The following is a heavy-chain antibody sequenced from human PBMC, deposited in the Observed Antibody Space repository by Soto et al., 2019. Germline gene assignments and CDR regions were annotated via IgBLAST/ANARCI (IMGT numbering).Heavy chain of an antibody. CDR2: IYYSGST. CDR3: AREGEDSSGYYPDAFDI. V-gene: IGHV4-30-4*02. Sequence: PSDTLSLTCTVSGVSISSGDYYWSWIRQPPGKGLEWIGYIYYSGSTYYNPSLKSRVTISVDTSKNQFSLKLSSVTAADTAVYYCAREGEDSSGYYPDAFDIWGQGTMVTVS. CDR1: GVSISSGDYY. D-gene: IGHD3-22*01. J-gene: IGHJ3*02.